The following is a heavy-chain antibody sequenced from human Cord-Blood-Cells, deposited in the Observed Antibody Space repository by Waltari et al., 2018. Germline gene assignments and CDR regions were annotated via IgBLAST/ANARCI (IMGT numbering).Heavy chain of an antibody. D-gene: IGHD5-12*01. CDR2: ISSNGGST. J-gene: IGHJ2*01. CDR3: VKPPHPIVATINRDWYFDL. V-gene: IGHV3-64D*09. Sequence: QLVESGGGLVQPGGSLRLSCSASGFTFSSYAMHWVRQAPGKRLEYVSAISSNGGSTYYADSVKGRFTISRDNSKNTLYLQMSSLRAEDTAVYYCVKPPHPIVATINRDWYFDLWGRGTLVTVSS. CDR1: GFTFSSYA.